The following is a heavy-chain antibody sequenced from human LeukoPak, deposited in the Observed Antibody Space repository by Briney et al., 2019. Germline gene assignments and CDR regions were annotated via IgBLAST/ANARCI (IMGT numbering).Heavy chain of an antibody. J-gene: IGHJ4*02. CDR2: ISNDGSDE. Sequence: SGGSLRLSCAASGFTFNSYGMHWVRQAPGKGLEWVAVISNDGSDEYYADSVQGRFTISRDNPKNTLYLQMNSLRAEDTAVYYCAKEVYSSSWYVDDWGQGTLVTVSS. CDR3: AKEVYSSSWYVDD. D-gene: IGHD6-13*01. V-gene: IGHV3-30*18. CDR1: GFTFNSYG.